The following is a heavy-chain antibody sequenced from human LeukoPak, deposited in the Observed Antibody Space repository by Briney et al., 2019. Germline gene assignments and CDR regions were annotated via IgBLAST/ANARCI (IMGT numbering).Heavy chain of an antibody. CDR2: VGGYNGKT. CDR1: GFTLRSYG. Sequence: ASVKVSCKAPGFTLRSYGISWVRQAPGQGPEWMGWVGGYNGKTSYSEKFQGRVSMTTDSSTSTTYMELRSLRSDDTAVYYCAKDLVGYGDYAYYFDTWGQGTLVTVSS. V-gene: IGHV1-18*01. D-gene: IGHD4-17*01. J-gene: IGHJ4*02. CDR3: AKDLVGYGDYAYYFDT.